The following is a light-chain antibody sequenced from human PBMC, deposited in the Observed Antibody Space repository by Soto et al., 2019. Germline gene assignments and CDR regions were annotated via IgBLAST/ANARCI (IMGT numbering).Light chain of an antibody. CDR1: SSAIGAYDY. Sequence: QSVLAQPASLSGSPGQSITISGTGTSSAIGAYDYVSWFHQHPGKVSKLMISEVNNRPSGDPNCFSGSKSGNTAYLTLSGLQVENEAEYFFFSFTTTSTNIFGTGTNDTVL. CDR3: FSFTTTSTNI. V-gene: IGLV2-14*01. CDR2: EVN. J-gene: IGLJ1*01.